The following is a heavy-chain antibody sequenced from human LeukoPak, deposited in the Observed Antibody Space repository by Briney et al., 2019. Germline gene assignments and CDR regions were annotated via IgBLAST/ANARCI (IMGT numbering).Heavy chain of an antibody. Sequence: SVKVSCKASGGTFSSYAISWVRQAPGQGLEWMGSIIPILGIANYAQKFQGRVTITADKSTSTAYMELSSLRSEDTAVYYCARAHYYDSSGYYPDFDYWGQGTLVTVSS. J-gene: IGHJ4*02. CDR3: ARAHYYDSSGYYPDFDY. CDR1: GGTFSSYA. CDR2: IIPILGIA. D-gene: IGHD3-22*01. V-gene: IGHV1-69*04.